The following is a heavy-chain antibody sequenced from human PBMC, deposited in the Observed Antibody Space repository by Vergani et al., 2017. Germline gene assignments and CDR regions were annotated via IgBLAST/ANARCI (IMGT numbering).Heavy chain of an antibody. Sequence: EVRRVDSGGGLVQPGGSLRLSCAASGFSVRDIYMSWVRQAPGKGLEWVSILYVVGTSDYADSVKGRFTVSRDISKNTLHLQRTSLRVEDTAVYFCSYVMDAWGKGTTVTVPS. CDR2: LYVVGTS. CDR1: GFSVRDIY. J-gene: IGHJ6*04. CDR3: SYVMDA. V-gene: IGHV3-66*01.